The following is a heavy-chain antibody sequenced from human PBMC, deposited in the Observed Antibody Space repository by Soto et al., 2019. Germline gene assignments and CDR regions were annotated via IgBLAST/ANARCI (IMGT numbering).Heavy chain of an antibody. CDR3: ARELVYNWNDESGYFDY. Sequence: QVQLQESGPGLVKPSQTLSLTCTVSGGSISSGGYYWSWIRQHPGKGLEWIGYIYYSGSTYYNPSLKSQVTISVDTSKNQFSLKLSSVTAADTAVYYCARELVYNWNDESGYFDYWGQGTLVTVSS. J-gene: IGHJ4*02. CDR1: GGSISSGGYY. V-gene: IGHV4-31*01. D-gene: IGHD1-20*01. CDR2: IYYSGST.